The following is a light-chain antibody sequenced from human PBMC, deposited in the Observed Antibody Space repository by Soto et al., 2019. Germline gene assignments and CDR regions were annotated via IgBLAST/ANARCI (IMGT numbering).Light chain of an antibody. Sequence: QSVLTQPASVSGSPGQSITISCSGTSSDVGGYKYVSWYQQHPGKAPKLMLYEVSNRPSGVSNRFSGSKSGNTASLTISGLQAEDEADYYCSSYTGISTYVFGTGTKVTVL. V-gene: IGLV2-14*01. CDR1: SSDVGGYKY. J-gene: IGLJ1*01. CDR2: EVS. CDR3: SSYTGISTYV.